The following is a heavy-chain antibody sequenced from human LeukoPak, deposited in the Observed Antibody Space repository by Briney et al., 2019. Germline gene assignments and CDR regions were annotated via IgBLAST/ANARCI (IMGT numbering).Heavy chain of an antibody. CDR3: ARGPANCSSTSCYPSGYMDV. V-gene: IGHV1-46*01. CDR2: INPSGGST. D-gene: IGHD2-2*01. Sequence: ASVKVSCKASGYTFTSYYMHWVRQAPGQGLEWMGIINPSGGSTNYAQKFQGRVTMTRDMSTSTVYMELSSLRSEDTAVYYCARGPANCSSTSCYPSGYMDVWGKGTTVTVSS. J-gene: IGHJ6*03. CDR1: GYTFTSYY.